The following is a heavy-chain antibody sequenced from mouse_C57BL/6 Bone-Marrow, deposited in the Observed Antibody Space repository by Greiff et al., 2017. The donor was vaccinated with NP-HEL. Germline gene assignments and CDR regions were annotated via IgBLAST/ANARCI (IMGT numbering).Heavy chain of an antibody. J-gene: IGHJ4*01. CDR3: ARGAYAMDY. V-gene: IGHV3-6*01. CDR2: IRYDGSN. CDR1: GYSITSGYY. Sequence: EVKLQESGPGLVKPSPSLSLSCSATGYSITSGYYRNWIRQLPGNKLEWMGYIRYDGSNNYNPSLKNRTSITRDTSTNPVFLKLNSVTTEDAAAYYCARGAYAMDYGGQGTSVTVSA.